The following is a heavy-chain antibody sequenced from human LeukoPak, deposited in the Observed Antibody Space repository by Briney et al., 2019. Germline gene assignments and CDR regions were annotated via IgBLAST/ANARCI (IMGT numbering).Heavy chain of an antibody. D-gene: IGHD4-17*01. Sequence: PGGSLRLSCAASGFTFSGNWMSWVRQAPGKGLGWVAKIKKDGSEQYNVDSVKGRFTISRDNANNSLYLQMNSLRAEDTAVHYWARESKGRSKIDYWGQGTLVTVSS. CDR2: IKKDGSEQ. V-gene: IGHV3-7*01. CDR1: GFTFSGNW. J-gene: IGHJ4*02. CDR3: ARESKGRSKIDY.